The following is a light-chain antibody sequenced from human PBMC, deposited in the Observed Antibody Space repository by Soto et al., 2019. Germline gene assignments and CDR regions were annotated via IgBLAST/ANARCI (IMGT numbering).Light chain of an antibody. CDR1: GSDVGAYNL. Sequence: QSALTQPASVSGSPGQSITISCAGTGSDVGAYNLVSWYQQHPGNAPKLIICEVNTRPSGISNRFSGAKSGDTASLTISGLQAEDEADYFCCSYAGTVAYVFGTGTKLTVL. CDR2: EVN. V-gene: IGLV2-23*02. CDR3: CSYAGTVAYV. J-gene: IGLJ1*01.